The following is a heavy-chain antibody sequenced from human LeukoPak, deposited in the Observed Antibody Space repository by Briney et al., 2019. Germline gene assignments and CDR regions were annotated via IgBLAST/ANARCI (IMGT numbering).Heavy chain of an antibody. V-gene: IGHV3-23*01. Sequence: GSLRLSCAASGFTFSSYAMSWVRQAPGKGLEWVSAIIGSGGRTYYADSVKGRFTISRDNSKNTLYLQMNSLRAEDTAVYYCAKGGSGVWVVARPFDYWGQGTLVTVSS. CDR1: GFTFSSYA. J-gene: IGHJ4*02. CDR2: IIGSGGRT. CDR3: AKGGSGVWVVARPFDY. D-gene: IGHD2-2*01.